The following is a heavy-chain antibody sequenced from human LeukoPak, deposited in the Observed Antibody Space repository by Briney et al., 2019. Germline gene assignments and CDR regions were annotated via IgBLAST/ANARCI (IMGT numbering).Heavy chain of an antibody. D-gene: IGHD4-17*01. CDR3: ARVESGTVTDYYYMDV. V-gene: IGHV4-4*07. CDR1: GGSISDHY. J-gene: IGHJ6*03. Sequence: SETLSLTCTVSGGSISDHYWTWIRQPAGKGLEWIGRIHISGTTKYNPSLKSRVTMSIDTSNNQFSLKLSSVTAADTAVYYCARVESGTVTDYYYMDVWGKGTTVTVSS. CDR2: IHISGTT.